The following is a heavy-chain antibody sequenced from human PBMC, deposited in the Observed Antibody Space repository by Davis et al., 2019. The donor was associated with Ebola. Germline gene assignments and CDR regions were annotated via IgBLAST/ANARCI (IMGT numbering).Heavy chain of an antibody. CDR1: GYSFTSYW. CDR3: ARGERYYGSGSYYPAVNFDY. Sequence: KVSCKGSGYSFTSYWIGWVRQMPGKGLEWMGIIYPGDSDPRYSPSFQGQVTISADKSISTAYLQWSSLKASDTAMYYCARGERYYGSGSYYPAVNFDYWGQGTLVTVSS. CDR2: IYPGDSDP. J-gene: IGHJ4*02. V-gene: IGHV5-51*01. D-gene: IGHD3-10*01.